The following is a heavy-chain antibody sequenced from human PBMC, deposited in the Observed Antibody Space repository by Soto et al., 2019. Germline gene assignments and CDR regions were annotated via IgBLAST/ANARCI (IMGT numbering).Heavy chain of an antibody. J-gene: IGHJ4*02. CDR2: FIPILDMA. D-gene: IGHD2-21*01. CDR3: AITYCRDNSCPRDFDV. V-gene: IGHV1-69*02. CDR1: GGTFNTYT. Sequence: QVQVVQSGAEVKKPESSVKVSCKPSGGTFNTYTVNWVRLAPGHGLEWMGRFIPILDMANYAQKFQDRVTITADRSTLTAYMELNSLTSDDTAVYYCAITYCRDNSCPRDFDVWGPGTRVTVSS.